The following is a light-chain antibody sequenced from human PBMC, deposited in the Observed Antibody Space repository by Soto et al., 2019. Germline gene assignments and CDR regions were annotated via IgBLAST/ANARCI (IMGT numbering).Light chain of an antibody. Sequence: DIQMTQSPSTLSASVGDRVTITCRASQRISIWLAWYQRKPGKAPNLLIYDASSLQSGVPSRFSGSGSGTQFTLNISGLQPDDFATYYRHQYNSFSPLTFGQGTKVEIK. J-gene: IGKJ2*01. CDR2: DAS. CDR1: QRISIW. CDR3: HQYNSFSPLT. V-gene: IGKV1-5*01.